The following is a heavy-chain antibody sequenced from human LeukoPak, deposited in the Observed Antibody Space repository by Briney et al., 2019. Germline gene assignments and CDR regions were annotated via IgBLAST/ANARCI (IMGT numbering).Heavy chain of an antibody. D-gene: IGHD2-15*01. CDR2: ISFDGSDK. Sequence: GGSLRLSCAASGFTFSGHAMHWVRQAPGKGLEWVALISFDGSDKYYGDFVRGRFTISRDNSNNTLYLQMNNLRVEDTAVYYCAKERYLLDSWGQGTLVTVSS. CDR1: GFTFSGHA. CDR3: AKERYLLDS. J-gene: IGHJ4*02. V-gene: IGHV3-30*18.